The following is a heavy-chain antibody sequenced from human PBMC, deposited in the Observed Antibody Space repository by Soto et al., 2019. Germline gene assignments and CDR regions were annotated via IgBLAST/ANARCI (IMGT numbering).Heavy chain of an antibody. Sequence: PGGSLRLSCAASGFTFIDYYMSWIRQAPGKGLEWVSYISSSGSYTKYADSVKGRFTISRDNAKISLYLQMNSLSAEDTAVYYCAGDKARYFAWAPTQLPDYWGQGTLVPVSS. CDR1: GFTFIDYY. CDR2: ISSSGSYT. CDR3: AGDKARYFAWAPTQLPDY. D-gene: IGHD3-9*01. V-gene: IGHV3-11*05. J-gene: IGHJ4*02.